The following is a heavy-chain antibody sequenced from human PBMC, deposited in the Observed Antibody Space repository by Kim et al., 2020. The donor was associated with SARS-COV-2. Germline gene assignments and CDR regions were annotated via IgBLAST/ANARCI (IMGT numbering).Heavy chain of an antibody. D-gene: IGHD3-3*01. CDR2: TSGNT. V-gene: IGHV4-4*07. J-gene: IGHJ5*02. CDR3: ARELELTS. Sequence: TSGNTKYSPSLKSRVSMSIDTSKKQFSLNLSSVTAADTAVYYCARELELTSWGQGTLVTVPS.